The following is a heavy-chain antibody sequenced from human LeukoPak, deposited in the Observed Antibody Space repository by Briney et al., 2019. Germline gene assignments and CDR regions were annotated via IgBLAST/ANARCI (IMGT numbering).Heavy chain of an antibody. CDR2: IIPILGIA. Sequence: SVKVSCKASGGTFSSYAISWVRQAPGQGFEWMGRIIPILGIANYAQTFQGWVTMTRDTSNSTAYMELSRLRSDDTAVYYCARGSGSYLQGFDCWGQGTLVTVSS. J-gene: IGHJ4*02. V-gene: IGHV1-69*04. D-gene: IGHD1-26*01. CDR1: GGTFSSYA. CDR3: ARGSGSYLQGFDC.